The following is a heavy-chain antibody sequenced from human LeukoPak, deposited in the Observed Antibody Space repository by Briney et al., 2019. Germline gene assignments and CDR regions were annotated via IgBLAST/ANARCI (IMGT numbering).Heavy chain of an antibody. D-gene: IGHD3-16*01. V-gene: IGHV1-2*02. CDR2: INPSSGGT. Sequence: ASVKVSCKASGYTLTGYYIHWVRQAPGQGLEWMGWINPSSGGTHYAQKFQGRVTMTRDTSISTAYMDLTWLRSDDTAVYYCARERIYNDVWGSSDYWGQGTLVTVSS. J-gene: IGHJ4*02. CDR3: ARERIYNDVWGSSDY. CDR1: GYTLTGYY.